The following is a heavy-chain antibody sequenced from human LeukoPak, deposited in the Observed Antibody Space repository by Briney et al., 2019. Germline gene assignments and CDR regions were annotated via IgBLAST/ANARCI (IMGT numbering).Heavy chain of an antibody. D-gene: IGHD5-24*01. V-gene: IGHV3-30-3*01. Sequence: GGSLRLSCAASGFTFSDYAMHWGRQAPGKGLEWVADIYYDGSKKYYADSVEGRFTISRDNSKNTLYLHMKSLRVEDTAVYYCARGPDGYNSHFDYWGQGTLVTVSS. CDR1: GFTFSDYA. CDR2: IYYDGSKK. J-gene: IGHJ4*02. CDR3: ARGPDGYNSHFDY.